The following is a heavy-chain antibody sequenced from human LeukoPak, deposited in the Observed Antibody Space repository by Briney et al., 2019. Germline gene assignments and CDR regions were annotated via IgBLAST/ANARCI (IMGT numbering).Heavy chain of an antibody. V-gene: IGHV4-61*02. J-gene: IGHJ4*02. CDR1: GGSISSGSYY. Sequence: SQTLSLTCTVSGGSISSGSYYWSWIRQPAGKGLEWIGRIYTSGSTNYNPSLKSRVTISVDTSKNQFSLKLSSVTAADAAVYYCARGFGVVVAAIDYWGQGTLVTVSS. D-gene: IGHD2-15*01. CDR3: ARGFGVVVAAIDY. CDR2: IYTSGST.